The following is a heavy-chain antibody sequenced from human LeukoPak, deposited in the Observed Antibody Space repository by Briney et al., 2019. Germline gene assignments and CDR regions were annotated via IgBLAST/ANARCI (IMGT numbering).Heavy chain of an antibody. Sequence: ASVKVSCKACGYTFTGYYMHWVRQAPGQGLEWMGWINPNSGGTNYAQKFQGRVTMTRDTSISTAYMELSRLRSDDTAVYYCARDGHRGYCSSTSCYDVYWGQGTLVTVSS. CDR1: GYTFTGYY. CDR3: ARDGHRGYCSSTSCYDVY. J-gene: IGHJ4*02. CDR2: INPNSGGT. D-gene: IGHD2-2*01. V-gene: IGHV1-2*02.